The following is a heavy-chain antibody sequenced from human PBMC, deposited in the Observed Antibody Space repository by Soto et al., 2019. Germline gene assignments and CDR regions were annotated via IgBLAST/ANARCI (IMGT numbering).Heavy chain of an antibody. CDR3: AKDLGSSGWEYFDR. V-gene: IGHV3-30*18. CDR2: ISSHGRHQ. J-gene: IGHJ4*02. CDR1: GFNFGNFA. Sequence: HLVESGGGMVPPGKSLRLSCTGSGFNFGNFAVHWVRQTPVKGLEWVAVISSHGRHQYYLDSVKGRFTISRDNSNNTVHLQLSSLRLEDTAVYYCAKDLGSSGWEYFDRWGQGTLVTVSS. D-gene: IGHD6-19*01.